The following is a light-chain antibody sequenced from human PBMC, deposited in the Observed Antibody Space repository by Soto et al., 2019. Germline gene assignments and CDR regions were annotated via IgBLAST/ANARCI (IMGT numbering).Light chain of an antibody. V-gene: IGLV1-40*01. Sequence: QSVLTQPPSVSGAPGQRVTISCTGSGFEIVNWYQQPPGRAPKLLIYGTSNRPSGVSARVPASKSGASASLTTTALNAEDEADYYCQSSYSRLSCSVFGTGTKVTVL. CDR1: GFEI. CDR2: GTS. CDR3: QSSYSRLSCSV. J-gene: IGLJ1*01.